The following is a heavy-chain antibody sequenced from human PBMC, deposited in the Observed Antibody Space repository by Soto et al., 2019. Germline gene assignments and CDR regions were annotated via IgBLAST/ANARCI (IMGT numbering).Heavy chain of an antibody. D-gene: IGHD1-26*01. CDR2: IYYSGTT. V-gene: IGHV4-61*01. CDR3: ARLSVVFYRGSDY. J-gene: IGHJ4*02. CDR1: GGSVSSGSYY. Sequence: SETLSLTCAVSGGSVSSGSYYWTWIRQPPGRGLEWIGYIYYSGTTDSNPSLKSRVTISMDTSKNQFTLNLSSVTAADTAVYYCARLSVVFYRGSDYWGQGTLVTVSS.